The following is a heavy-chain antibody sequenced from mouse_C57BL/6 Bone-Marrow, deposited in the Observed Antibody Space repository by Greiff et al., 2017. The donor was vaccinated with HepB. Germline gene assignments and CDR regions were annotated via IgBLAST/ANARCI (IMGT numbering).Heavy chain of an antibody. V-gene: IGHV5-6*01. J-gene: IGHJ4*01. D-gene: IGHD1-1*01. CDR3: AVHGVDAMDY. CDR2: ISSGGSYT. Sequence: DVHLVESGGDLVKPGGSLKLSCAASGFTFSSYGMSWVRQTPDKRLEWVATISSGGSYTYYPDSVKGRFTISRDNAKNTLYLQMSSLKSEDTAMVYCAVHGVDAMDYWGRGTAVTVSS. CDR1: GFTFSSYG.